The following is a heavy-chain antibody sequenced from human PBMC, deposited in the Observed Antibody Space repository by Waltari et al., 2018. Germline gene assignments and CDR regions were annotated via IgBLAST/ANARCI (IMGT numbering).Heavy chain of an antibody. Sequence: QLQLQESGPGLVKPSETLSLTCTVSGGSINSSTYSWGWIRQPPGKGLGWIGSIYYSGSTYYNPSLKSRVTISVDTSKNQFSLKLSSVTAADTAVYYCASGGSSYPVDYWGQGTLVTVSS. CDR1: GGSINSSTYS. V-gene: IGHV4-39*01. CDR3: ASGGSSYPVDY. J-gene: IGHJ4*02. CDR2: IYYSGST. D-gene: IGHD6-6*01.